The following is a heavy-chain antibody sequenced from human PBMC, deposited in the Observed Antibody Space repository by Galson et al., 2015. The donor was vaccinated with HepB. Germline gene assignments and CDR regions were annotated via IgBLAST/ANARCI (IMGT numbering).Heavy chain of an antibody. D-gene: IGHD3-10*01. J-gene: IGHJ4*02. Sequence: SLRLSCAASGFTVSRNYMSWVRQAPGKGLEWVSVIYSGGSTYYADSVKGRFTISRDNSKNTLHLQMNSLRAEDTAVYYCARADYYGSGVDYWGQGTLVTVSS. V-gene: IGHV3-53*01. CDR3: ARADYYGSGVDY. CDR1: GFTVSRNY. CDR2: IYSGGST.